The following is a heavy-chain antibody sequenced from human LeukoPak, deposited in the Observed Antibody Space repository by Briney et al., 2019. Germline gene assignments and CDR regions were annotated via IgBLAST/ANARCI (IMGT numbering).Heavy chain of an antibody. CDR1: GFTFSHYW. CDR2: IKEDGSEQ. V-gene: IGHV3-7*01. J-gene: IGHJ4*02. Sequence: PGGSLRLSCAASGFTFSHYWMTWVRQAPGKGLEWVANIKEDGSEQYYVDSVKGRFTVSRDSAKNSLYLQMNSLRVEDTAVYYCARDRCSSTSCFYDYWGQGTLVTVSS. CDR3: ARDRCSSTSCFYDY. D-gene: IGHD2-2*01.